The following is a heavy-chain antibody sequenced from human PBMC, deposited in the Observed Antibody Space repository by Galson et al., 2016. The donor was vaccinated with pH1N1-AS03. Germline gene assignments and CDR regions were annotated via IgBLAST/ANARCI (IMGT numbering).Heavy chain of an antibody. CDR1: GGSLGSYY. D-gene: IGHD4/OR15-4a*01. CDR3: ACVDYWRANFEY. Sequence: SETLSLTCAVYGGSLGSYYWSWIRQSPGKGFEWIGEINHRGITNYKPSLRSRITMSVDPSKNQFSLTLNSVTAADTAVYYCACVDYWRANFEYWAQGTLVTVSS. J-gene: IGHJ4*02. CDR2: INHRGIT. V-gene: IGHV4-34*01.